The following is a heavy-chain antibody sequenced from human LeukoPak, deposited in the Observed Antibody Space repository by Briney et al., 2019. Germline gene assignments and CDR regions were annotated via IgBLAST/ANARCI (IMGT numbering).Heavy chain of an antibody. Sequence: SGGSLRLSCAASGFTFDDYGMSWVRQAPGKGLEWVSGINWNGGSTGYADSVKGRFTISRDNAKNSLYLQMNSLRAEDTALYHCAREGLGGQDYYYYMDVWGKGTTVTVSS. CDR3: AREGLGGQDYYYYMDV. D-gene: IGHD1-26*01. CDR2: INWNGGST. J-gene: IGHJ6*03. CDR1: GFTFDDYG. V-gene: IGHV3-20*01.